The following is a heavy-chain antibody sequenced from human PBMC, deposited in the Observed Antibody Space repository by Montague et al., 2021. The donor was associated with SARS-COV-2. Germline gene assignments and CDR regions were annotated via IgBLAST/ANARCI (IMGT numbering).Heavy chain of an antibody. V-gene: IGHV3-74*01. J-gene: IGHJ4*02. CDR2: IRPDGTST. CDR3: VRPLWFGDSDYYFES. Sequence: SLRLSCAASGFTFRSYWMHWVCQVPGRGLVWVSRIRPDGTSTHYAASVKGRFVISRDNAKNTLSLEMTNLRVDDTAIYYCVRPLWFGDSDYYFESWGQGTLVSVSP. D-gene: IGHD3-10*01. CDR1: GFTFRSYW.